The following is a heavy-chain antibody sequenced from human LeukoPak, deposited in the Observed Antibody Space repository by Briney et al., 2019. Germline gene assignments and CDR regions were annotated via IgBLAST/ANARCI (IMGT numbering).Heavy chain of an antibody. D-gene: IGHD2-2*02. CDR1: GGSISSSSYY. J-gene: IGHJ6*03. Sequence: KASETLSLTCTVSGGSISSSSYYWGWIRQPPGKGLEWIGSIYYSGSTYYNPSLKSRVTISVDTSKNQFSLKLSSVTAADTAVYYCARQPPVYCSSTSCYMMEERYCYYYMDVWRKASPVTVSS. CDR2: IYYSGST. CDR3: ARQPPVYCSSTSCYMMEERYCYYYMDV. V-gene: IGHV4-39*01.